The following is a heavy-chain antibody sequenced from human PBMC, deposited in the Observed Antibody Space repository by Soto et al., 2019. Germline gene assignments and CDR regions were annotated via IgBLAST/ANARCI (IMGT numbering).Heavy chain of an antibody. D-gene: IGHD2-8*01. V-gene: IGHV1-18*01. CDR1: GYTFNSYG. CDR3: ARDGRNGGCLDY. Sequence: QVQLVQSGAEVKRPGASVKVSCKASGYTFNSYGISWVRQAPGQGLEWMGWVSVYNGNTNYAQKVRGRVTMTTDTSPSTAYMELRSLRPDDTAVYYCARDGRNGGCLDYWGQGTVVTVSS. CDR2: VSVYNGNT. J-gene: IGHJ4*02.